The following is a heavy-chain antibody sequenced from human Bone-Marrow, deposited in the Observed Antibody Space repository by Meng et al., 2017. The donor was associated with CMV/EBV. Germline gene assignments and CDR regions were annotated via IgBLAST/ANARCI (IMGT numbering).Heavy chain of an antibody. CDR3: AKGMVRGARAMDV. V-gene: IGHV3-30-3*01. J-gene: IGHJ6*02. CDR2: ISYDGSNK. CDR1: GFTFSSYA. D-gene: IGHD3-10*01. Sequence: GESLKISCAASGFTFSSYAMHWVRQAPGKGLEWVAVISYDGSNKYYADSVKGRFSISRDNSKNTLYLQMNSLRAEDTAVYYCAKGMVRGARAMDVWGQGTTVTVSS.